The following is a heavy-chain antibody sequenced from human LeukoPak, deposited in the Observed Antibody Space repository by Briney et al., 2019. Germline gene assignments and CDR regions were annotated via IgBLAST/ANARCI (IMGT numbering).Heavy chain of an antibody. Sequence: SVKVSCKASRGPYAISWVRQAPGQGLEWVGGIMPLFGTTNYAQNFEDRVTITADTSTNTVYMEVSSLRSEDTAIYYCARVFRRRHDFSDYGRPYDAFDVWGQGTLVTVSS. J-gene: IGHJ3*01. CDR1: RGPYA. CDR2: IMPLFGTT. D-gene: IGHD4-17*01. CDR3: ARVFRRRHDFSDYGRPYDAFDV. V-gene: IGHV1-69*06.